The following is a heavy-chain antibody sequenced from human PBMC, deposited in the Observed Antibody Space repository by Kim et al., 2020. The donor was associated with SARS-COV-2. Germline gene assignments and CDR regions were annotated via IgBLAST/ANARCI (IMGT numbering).Heavy chain of an antibody. J-gene: IGHJ4*02. CDR1: GFTFSSYA. D-gene: IGHD1-26*01. CDR3: ASPRELRHYEVDY. Sequence: GGSLRLSCAASGFTFSSYAMHWVRQAPGKGLEWVAVISYDGSNKYYADSVKGRFTISRDNSKNTLYLQMNSLRAEDTAVYYCASPRELRHYEVDYWGQGTLVTVSS. V-gene: IGHV3-30-3*01. CDR2: ISYDGSNK.